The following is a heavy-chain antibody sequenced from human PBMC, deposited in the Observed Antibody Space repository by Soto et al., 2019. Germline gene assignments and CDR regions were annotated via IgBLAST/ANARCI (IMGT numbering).Heavy chain of an antibody. Sequence: QVQLVQSGAEVKKPGASVKVSCKASGYTFTSYDINWVRQATGQGLEWMGWMNPNSGNTGYAQKFQGRVTMARNTSISTAYMELSSLRSDDTAVYYCARDVNWNWIRRAFDIWGQGTMVTVSS. CDR3: ARDVNWNWIRRAFDI. D-gene: IGHD1-7*01. J-gene: IGHJ3*02. V-gene: IGHV1-8*01. CDR1: GYTFTSYD. CDR2: MNPNSGNT.